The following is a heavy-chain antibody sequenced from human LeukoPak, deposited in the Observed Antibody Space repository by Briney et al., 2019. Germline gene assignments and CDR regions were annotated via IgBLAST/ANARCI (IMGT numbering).Heavy chain of an antibody. J-gene: IGHJ4*02. CDR3: AKSPLLWFGELLLYFDY. CDR2: ISGSGGST. Sequence: GGSLRLSCAASGFTFSSYAMSWVRQAPGKGLEWVSAISGSGGSTYYADSVKGRFTISRDNSKSTLYLQMNSLRAEDTAVYYCAKSPLLWFGELLLYFDYWGQGTLVTVSS. D-gene: IGHD3-10*01. V-gene: IGHV3-23*01. CDR1: GFTFSSYA.